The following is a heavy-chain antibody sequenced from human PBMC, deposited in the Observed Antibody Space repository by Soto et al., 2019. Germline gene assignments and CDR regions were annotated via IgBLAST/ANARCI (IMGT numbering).Heavy chain of an antibody. CDR2: ISTSGATR. Sequence: EVQLVESGGGLVQPGGSLRLSCVASGFTFSTDSMNWVRQAPGKGLEWVAHISTSGATRYYADSVKGRFTISRDNAKTSLYLQMDSRRNEDTAVYYCARFFDSGFDYWGQGTLVTVSS. J-gene: IGHJ4*02. CDR1: GFTFSTDS. CDR3: ARFFDSGFDY. D-gene: IGHD6-19*01. V-gene: IGHV3-48*02.